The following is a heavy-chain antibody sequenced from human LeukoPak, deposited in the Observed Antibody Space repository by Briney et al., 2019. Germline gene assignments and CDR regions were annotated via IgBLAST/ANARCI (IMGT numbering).Heavy chain of an antibody. V-gene: IGHV4-4*07. J-gene: IGHJ4*02. CDR1: GGSISGYY. D-gene: IGHD6-19*01. CDR2: INTSGGT. CDR3: ARRYISDWFYVL. Sequence: SETLSLTCTVSGGSISGYYWSWFRQPAGEGLEWIGRINTSGGTIFNPSLKSRVTMSVDTSKNEVSLKLNSVTAADTAVYYCARRYISDWFYVLWGQGTLVTVSS.